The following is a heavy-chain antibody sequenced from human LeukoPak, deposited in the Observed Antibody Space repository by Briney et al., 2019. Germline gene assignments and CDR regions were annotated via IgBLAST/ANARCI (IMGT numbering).Heavy chain of an antibody. CDR2: INHSGST. J-gene: IGHJ4*02. CDR3: ASTNPFDY. D-gene: IGHD1-14*01. CDR1: GFTFSSYG. V-gene: IGHV4-34*01. Sequence: GSLRLSCAASGFTFSSYGMHWVRQPPGKGLEWIGEINHSGSTNYNPSLKSRVTISVDTSKNQFSLKLSSVTAADTAVYYCASTNPFDYWGQGTLVTVSS.